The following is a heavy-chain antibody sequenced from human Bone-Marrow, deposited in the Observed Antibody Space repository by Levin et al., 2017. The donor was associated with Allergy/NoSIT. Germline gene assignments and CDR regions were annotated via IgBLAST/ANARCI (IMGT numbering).Heavy chain of an antibody. Sequence: SETLSLTCSVSGVSITRYYWSWIRQPPGKGLEFIANIYYSGTINYNSSLKGRVTISLDTSKNQFSLKLSSVTAADTAVYYCARQFGVWGPGTMVTVSS. V-gene: IGHV4-59*08. CDR1: GVSITRYY. J-gene: IGHJ3*01. CDR2: IYYSGTI. CDR3: ARQFGV.